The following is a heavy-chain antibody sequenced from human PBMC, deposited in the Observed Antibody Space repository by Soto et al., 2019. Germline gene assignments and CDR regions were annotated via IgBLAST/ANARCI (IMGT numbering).Heavy chain of an antibody. Sequence: GGALRLSCAASGFIFSDYYMSWVRQAPGKGLEWISYISSSGSTTHYADSVRGRFTISRDNAKKSLYLQMNSLRDEDTAVYYCAREAPLYFDSWGQGTLVTVSS. CDR3: AREAPLYFDS. J-gene: IGHJ4*02. CDR2: ISSSGSTT. V-gene: IGHV3-11*01. CDR1: GFIFSDYY.